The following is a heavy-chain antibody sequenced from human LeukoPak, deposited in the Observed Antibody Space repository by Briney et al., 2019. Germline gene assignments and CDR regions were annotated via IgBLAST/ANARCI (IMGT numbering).Heavy chain of an antibody. V-gene: IGHV3-23*01. CDR1: GFTFSNYA. D-gene: IGHD1-1*01. Sequence: VGSLRHSPAEPGFTFSNYAMRCVCETPPGGLWWVSSRRGDGETFHAESVKGRFTLSRDDSRNTVYLQLNNLRVEDTAVYYCAKASWVSNVDAVLWGQGALVTVSS. J-gene: IGHJ4*02. CDR3: AKASWVSNVDAVL. CDR2: RRGDGET.